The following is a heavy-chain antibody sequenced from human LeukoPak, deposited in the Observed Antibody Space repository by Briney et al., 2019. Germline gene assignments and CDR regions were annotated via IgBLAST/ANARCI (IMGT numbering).Heavy chain of an antibody. V-gene: IGHV3-74*01. J-gene: IGHJ6*02. CDR1: GFTFRSYW. D-gene: IGHD4-17*01. CDR3: ARDYGDFYYYYYGMDV. Sequence: PGGSLRLSCAASGFTFRSYWMHWVRQAPGKGLVWVSRINSDGSSTSYADSVKGRFTISRDNAKNTLYLQMNSLRAEDTAVYYCARDYGDFYYYYYGMDVWGQGTTVTVSS. CDR2: INSDGSST.